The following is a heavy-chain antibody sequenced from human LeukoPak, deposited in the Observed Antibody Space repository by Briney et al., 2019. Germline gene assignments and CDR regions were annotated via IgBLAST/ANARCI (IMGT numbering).Heavy chain of an antibody. CDR1: GYTFTSYY. J-gene: IGHJ5*02. CDR3: ARGQLLGTKLLNWFDP. V-gene: IGHV1-46*01. CDR2: INPSGGST. Sequence: ASVKVSCKASGYTFTSYYMHWVRQAPGQGLEWMGIINPSGGSTSYAQKFQGRVTMTRDMSTSTVYMELSSLRSEDTAVYYCARGQLLGTKLLNWFDPWGQGTLVTVSS. D-gene: IGHD1-1*01.